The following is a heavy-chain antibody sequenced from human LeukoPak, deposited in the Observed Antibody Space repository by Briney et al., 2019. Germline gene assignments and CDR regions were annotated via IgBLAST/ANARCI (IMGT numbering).Heavy chain of an antibody. V-gene: IGHV3-48*03. J-gene: IGHJ4*02. Sequence: GGSLRLSCAASGFTFNNYEMNWVRQAPGKGLEWVSYIDSSGTAVYYADSVKGRFTISRDYAENSLSLQMNSLRAEDTAVYYCARESFSGDSSGYYGYWGQGTLVTVSS. D-gene: IGHD3-22*01. CDR1: GFTFNNYE. CDR3: ARESFSGDSSGYYGY. CDR2: IDSSGTAV.